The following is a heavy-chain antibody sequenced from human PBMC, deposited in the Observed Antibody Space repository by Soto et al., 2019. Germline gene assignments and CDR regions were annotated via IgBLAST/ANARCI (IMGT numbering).Heavy chain of an antibody. CDR1: GGSISSGGYY. CDR3: AAIYSGSPGGTLRY. Sequence: QVQLQESGPGLVKPSQTLSLTCTVSGGSISSGGYYWSWIRPHPGKGLEWIGYNYYSGSTYYNPSLTSRVTISVDTSKNLFALKLSSVTAADTDVYDCAAIYSGSPGGTLRYWGQGTLVTVSS. J-gene: IGHJ4*02. D-gene: IGHD1-26*01. CDR2: NYYSGST. V-gene: IGHV4-31*03.